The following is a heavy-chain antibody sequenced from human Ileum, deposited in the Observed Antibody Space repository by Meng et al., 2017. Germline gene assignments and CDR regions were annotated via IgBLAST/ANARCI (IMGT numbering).Heavy chain of an antibody. V-gene: IGHV3-74*01. Sequence: EVQRVASCGGSVPLGGSRRRSRAASGFTFSFCWIHWVRQAPGQGLVWGSRINADGSTIDYADSVKGRFTISRDNAKNTLYLQMNSLRAEDTAVYYCATAGAYRFDYWGQGTLVTVPS. CDR1: GFTFSFCW. D-gene: IGHD3-16*02. J-gene: IGHJ4*02. CDR3: ATAGAYRFDY. CDR2: INADGSTI.